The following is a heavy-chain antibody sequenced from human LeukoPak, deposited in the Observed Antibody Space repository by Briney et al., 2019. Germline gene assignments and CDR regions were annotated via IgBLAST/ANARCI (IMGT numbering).Heavy chain of an antibody. CDR2: MTPKGGNT. CDR1: GYTFTSYD. D-gene: IGHD3-22*01. V-gene: IGHV1-8*01. CDR3: ARGLRDSSGREYFQH. Sequence: ASAKVSCKPSGYTFTSYDISWVRQAPGQRLEWMGWMTPKGGNTGYAQTFKGRVTMTGNTSINTAYMELSSLRSEDTAVYYCARGLRDSSGREYFQHWGQGTLVTVSS. J-gene: IGHJ1*01.